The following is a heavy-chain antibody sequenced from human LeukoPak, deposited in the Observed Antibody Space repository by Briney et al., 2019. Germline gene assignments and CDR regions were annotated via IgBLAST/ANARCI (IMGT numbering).Heavy chain of an antibody. CDR1: GFTFSSDW. J-gene: IGHJ4*02. V-gene: IGHV3-7*01. CDR2: IKKDGSEK. CDR3: ARVLARRVVIIGYFDY. D-gene: IGHD3-3*01. Sequence: PGGSLRLSCAASGFTFSSDWMSWVRQAPGKGLEWVANIKKDGSEKFYADSVKGRFTISRDNAKNSLYLQTNSLRAEDTAVYYCARVLARRVVIIGYFDYWGQGTLVTVSS.